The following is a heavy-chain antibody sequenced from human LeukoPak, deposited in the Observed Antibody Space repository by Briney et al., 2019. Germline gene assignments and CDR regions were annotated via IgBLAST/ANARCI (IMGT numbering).Heavy chain of an antibody. CDR2: IYYSGST. D-gene: IGHD2-15*01. J-gene: IGHJ4*02. CDR3: ARDLSGGSCLFDY. CDR1: GGSISSGDYY. Sequence: SETLSLTCTVSGGSISSGDYYWSWIRQPPGKGLEWIGYIYYSGSTYYNPSLKSRVTISVDTSKNQFSLKLSSVTAADTAVYYCARDLSGGSCLFDYWGRGTLVTVSS. V-gene: IGHV4-30-4*01.